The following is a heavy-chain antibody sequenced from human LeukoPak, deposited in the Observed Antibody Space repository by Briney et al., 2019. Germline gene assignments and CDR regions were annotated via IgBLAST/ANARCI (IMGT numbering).Heavy chain of an antibody. D-gene: IGHD1-1*01. J-gene: IGHJ6*03. V-gene: IGHV3-21*06. Sequence: GGSLSLSCAASGFYFSGYSVNWVRQAPGKGLEWVSSINTGSTYMYYADSVKGRFTISRDNAKNSLHLQMYSLRAEDTAVYFCARVEATTGRSYHYYYMAVGMEAATVTVSS. CDR3: ARVEATTGRSYHYYYMAV. CDR1: GFYFSGYS. CDR2: INTGSTYM.